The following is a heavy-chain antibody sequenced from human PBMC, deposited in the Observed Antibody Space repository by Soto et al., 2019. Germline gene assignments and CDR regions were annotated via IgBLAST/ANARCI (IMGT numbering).Heavy chain of an antibody. J-gene: IGHJ4*02. D-gene: IGHD6-6*01. CDR3: ARDKIRIAARPGTFDY. CDR1: GYTFTGYY. CDR2: INPNSGGT. Sequence: QVQLVQSGAEVKMPGASVKVSCKASGYTFTGYYMHWVRQAPGQGLEWMGWINPNSGGTNYAQKFQGRVTMTRDTSISTAYMELSRLRSDDTAVYYCARDKIRIAARPGTFDYWGQGTLVTVSS. V-gene: IGHV1-2*02.